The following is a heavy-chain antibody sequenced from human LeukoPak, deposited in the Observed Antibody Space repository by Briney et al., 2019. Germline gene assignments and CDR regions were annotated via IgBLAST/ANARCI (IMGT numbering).Heavy chain of an antibody. CDR3: ARGAPFNSRHPYDY. V-gene: IGHV1-8*01. D-gene: IGHD2/OR15-2a*01. CDR1: GYTFTSYD. CDR2: MNPNSGNT. J-gene: IGHJ4*02. Sequence: ASVKVSCKASGYTFTSYDINWVRQATGQGPEWMGWMNPNSGNTGYAQKFQGRVTMTRNTSISTAYMELSSLRSEDTAVYYCARGAPFNSRHPYDYWGQGTLVTVSS.